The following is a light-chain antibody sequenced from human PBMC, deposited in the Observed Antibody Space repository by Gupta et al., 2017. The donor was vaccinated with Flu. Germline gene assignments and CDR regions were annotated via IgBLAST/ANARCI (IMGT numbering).Light chain of an antibody. V-gene: IGKV3-20*01. CDR1: QSVSSND. CDR3: QQYGSSPYP. CDR2: GAS. Sequence: GTLSLSPGERATLSCRSSQSVSSNDLAWYQQKPGQAPRLLIYGASRRATGIPDRFSGSESGTDFTLTISRLEPEDFAVYYCQQYGSSPYPFGQGTKVEIK. J-gene: IGKJ2*01.